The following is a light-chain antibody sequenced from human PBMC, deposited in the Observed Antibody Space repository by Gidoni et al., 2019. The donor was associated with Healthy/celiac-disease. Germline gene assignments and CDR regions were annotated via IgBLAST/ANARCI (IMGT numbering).Light chain of an antibody. CDR1: QSISSY. CDR3: QQSYSTLGT. Sequence: DIQMPPSPSSLSASVGDRVTITCRASQSISSYLYWYQQKPGKAPKLLIYAASSLQSGVPSRFSGSGSGTDFTLTISSLQPEDFATYYCQQSYSTLGTFGQGTKLEIK. V-gene: IGKV1-39*01. J-gene: IGKJ2*01. CDR2: AAS.